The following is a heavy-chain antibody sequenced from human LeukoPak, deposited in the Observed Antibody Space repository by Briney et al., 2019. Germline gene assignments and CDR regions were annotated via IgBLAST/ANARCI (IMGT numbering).Heavy chain of an antibody. CDR1: GDSMTSNY. CDR2: IGTTGRA. V-gene: IGHV4-4*07. J-gene: IGHJ3*02. CDR3: AREFQLIFGIREDAFDI. Sequence: SETLSLTCIVSGDSMTSNYWTWIRQPAGKGLEWIGRIGTTGRATYNPSLKSRVIMSIDTFKNQFYLNLKSVTAADTATYYCAREFQLIFGIREDAFDIWGQGTRVTVSS. D-gene: IGHD2/OR15-2a*01.